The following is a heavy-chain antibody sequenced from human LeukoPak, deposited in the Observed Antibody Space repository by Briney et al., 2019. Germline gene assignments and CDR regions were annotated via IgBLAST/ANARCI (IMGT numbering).Heavy chain of an antibody. CDR1: GGSFSGYY. J-gene: IGHJ6*02. Sequence: SETLSLTCAVYGGSFSGYYWSWIRQPPGKGLEWIGEINHSGSTTYNPSLKSRVTISVDTSKNQFSLRLSSVTAADTAVYYCARDDCGGGTCRDNFYFSGMDVWGQGTTVTVSS. V-gene: IGHV4-34*01. D-gene: IGHD2-15*01. CDR2: INHSGST. CDR3: ARDDCGGGTCRDNFYFSGMDV.